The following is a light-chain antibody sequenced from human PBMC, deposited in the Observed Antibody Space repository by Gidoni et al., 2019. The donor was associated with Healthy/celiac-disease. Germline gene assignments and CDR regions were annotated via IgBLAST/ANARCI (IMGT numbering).Light chain of an antibody. CDR1: QSVSSN. CDR2: GAS. J-gene: IGKJ3*01. Sequence: EIVMTQSPATLSVSPGERATLACRASQSVSSNLAWYQQKPGQAPRLRIYGASTRATGIPARFSGSGSGTEFTLTISSLQSEDFAVYYCQQYNNWPPLFGPGTKVDIK. V-gene: IGKV3-15*01. CDR3: QQYNNWPPL.